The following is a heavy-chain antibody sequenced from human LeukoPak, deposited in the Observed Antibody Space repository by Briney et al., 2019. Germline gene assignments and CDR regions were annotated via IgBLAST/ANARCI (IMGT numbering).Heavy chain of an antibody. CDR3: AKEFLGYFDY. D-gene: IGHD2/OR15-2a*01. CDR1: GFTFSSYA. J-gene: IGHJ4*02. V-gene: IGHV3-30-3*01. CDR2: ISYDGSNK. Sequence: GGSLRLSCAASGFTFSSYAMHWVRQAPGKGLEWVAVISYDGSNKYYADSVKGRFTISRDNSKNTLYLQMNSLRAEDTAIYYCAKEFLGYFDYWGRGTLVTASS.